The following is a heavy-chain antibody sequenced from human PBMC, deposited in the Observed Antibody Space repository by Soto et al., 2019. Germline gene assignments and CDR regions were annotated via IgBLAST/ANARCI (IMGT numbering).Heavy chain of an antibody. J-gene: IGHJ5*02. CDR1: GYTFTSYA. V-gene: IGHV1-3*01. Sequence: QVQLVQSGAEVKKPGASVKVSCKSSGYTFTSYAMHWVRQAPGQRLEWMGWINAGNGNTKYSQKFQGRVTITRDTSVSSSYMELSSRRSEETAVYACARSGGTQQLVRNWFDRCGKGTLGTVSS. CDR3: ARSGGTQQLVRNWFDR. D-gene: IGHD6-13*01. CDR2: INAGNGNT.